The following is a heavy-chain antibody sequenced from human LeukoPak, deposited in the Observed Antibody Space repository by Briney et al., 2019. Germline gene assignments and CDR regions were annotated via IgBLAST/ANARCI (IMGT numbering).Heavy chain of an antibody. CDR2: IYYSGST. CDR1: GGSISSSCYY. D-gene: IGHD6-13*01. V-gene: IGHV4-39*01. J-gene: IGHJ5*02. CDR3: ARHGYSSSWYYGLDP. Sequence: SDTVSLTCTVSGGSISSSCYYWGWIRQPPGKGLEWIGSIYYSGSTYSNPSLKSRVTISVNTSKNQFSVQLSAVTAADTAVYYWARHGYSSSWYYGLDPWRQGTLVTVSS.